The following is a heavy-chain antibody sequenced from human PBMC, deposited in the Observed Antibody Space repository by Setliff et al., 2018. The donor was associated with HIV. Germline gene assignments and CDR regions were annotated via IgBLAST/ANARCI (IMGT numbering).Heavy chain of an antibody. D-gene: IGHD1-26*01. J-gene: IGHJ4*02. V-gene: IGHV4-39*07. CDR2: IFYFGSV. Sequence: PSETLSLTCKVSGGSFNTRRTKWGWIRQSPGKGLEWIGSIFYFGSVTYNPSLKSRPLISIDTSKTQFSLNLRSVTAADTAVYYCVRELLGSGGTVPEVNFFDFWGQGTLVTVPQ. CDR3: VRELLGSGGTVPEVNFFDF. CDR1: GGSFNTRRTK.